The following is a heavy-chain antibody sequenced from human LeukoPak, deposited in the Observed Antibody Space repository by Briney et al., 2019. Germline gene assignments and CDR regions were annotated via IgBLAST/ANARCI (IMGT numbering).Heavy chain of an antibody. V-gene: IGHV3-11*01. CDR2: ISSSGHSI. D-gene: IGHD6-13*01. J-gene: IGHJ4*02. CDR3: ARDSRSWSY. Sequence: GGSLRLSCAASGFTFSDHYMTWIRQAPGKGLEWISYISSSGHSISYADSVKGRFTISRDNAKNSLYLQMNSLRAEDTAVYYCARDSRSWSYWGQGTLVTVSS. CDR1: GFTFSDHY.